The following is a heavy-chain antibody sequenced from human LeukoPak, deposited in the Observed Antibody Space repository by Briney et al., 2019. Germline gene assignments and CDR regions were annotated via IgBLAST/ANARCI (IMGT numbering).Heavy chain of an antibody. CDR1: GGSISSYY. Sequence: PSETLSLTCTVSGGSISSYYWSWIRQPPGKGLEWIGYIYYSGSTNYNPSLKSRVTLSVDTSKNQFSLKLSSATAADTAVYYCARAPYCSGGSCCRNLLQHWGQGTLVTVSS. CDR2: IYYSGST. CDR3: ARAPYCSGGSCCRNLLQH. D-gene: IGHD2-15*01. V-gene: IGHV4-59*08. J-gene: IGHJ1*01.